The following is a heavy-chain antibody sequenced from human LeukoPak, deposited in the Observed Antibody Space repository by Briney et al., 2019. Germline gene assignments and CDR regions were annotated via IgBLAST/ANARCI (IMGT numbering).Heavy chain of an antibody. V-gene: IGHV3-23*01. D-gene: IGHD5-18*01. CDR2: ISGSGGST. CDR1: GFTFSSYA. CDR3: AKDRIRGYTAMAYYFDY. J-gene: IGHJ4*02. Sequence: GGSLRLSCAASGFTFSSYAMSWVRQAPGKGLEWVSAISGSGGSTYYADSVKGRFTISRDNSKNTLYLQMNSLRAEDTAVYYCAKDRIRGYTAMAYYFDYWGQGTLVTVSS.